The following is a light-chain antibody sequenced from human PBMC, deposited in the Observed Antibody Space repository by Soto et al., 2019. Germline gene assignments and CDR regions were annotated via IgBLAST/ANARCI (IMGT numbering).Light chain of an antibody. Sequence: DIQMTQSPTSLSASVGDRVTITCRASQGIRNFVAWYQQKPGQAPKLLIYAASTLQSRVPSRFSGSGSGTDFTLTINSLQPEDVATYSCQKYSSVPVFGPGTKVEIK. CDR3: QKYSSVPV. CDR2: AAS. CDR1: QGIRNF. J-gene: IGKJ3*01. V-gene: IGKV1-27*01.